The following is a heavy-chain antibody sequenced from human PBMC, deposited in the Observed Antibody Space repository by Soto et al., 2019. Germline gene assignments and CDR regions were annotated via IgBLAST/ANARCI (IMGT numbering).Heavy chain of an antibody. CDR3: ASDAVALGRSRWFDP. CDR2: IKSDGSNT. V-gene: IGHV3-74*01. J-gene: IGHJ5*02. CDR1: GFTFSSDW. D-gene: IGHD6-19*01. Sequence: GGSLRLSCAASGFTFSSDWMHWVRQAPGKGLVWVSNIKSDGSNTNYADSVKGRFTISRDNAKNTLYLQMNSLRAEDTAVYYSASDAVALGRSRWFDPWGQGTLVTVSS.